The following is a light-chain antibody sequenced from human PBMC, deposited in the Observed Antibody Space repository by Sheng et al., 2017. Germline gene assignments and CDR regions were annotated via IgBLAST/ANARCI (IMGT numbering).Light chain of an antibody. CDR2: MTN. J-gene: IGLJ3*02. V-gene: IGLV1-47*01. CDR3: ATWDDGLGAWV. Sequence: QSVLTQPLSASGTPGQRVTIPCSGSSSNIGKNFVYWYRQLPGTAPKLLIYMTNRRPSPDRFSVSSGVPDRFSGSKSGTSASLAISGVRSDDEGDYYCATWDDGLGAWVFGGGTKLTVL. CDR1: SSNIGKNF.